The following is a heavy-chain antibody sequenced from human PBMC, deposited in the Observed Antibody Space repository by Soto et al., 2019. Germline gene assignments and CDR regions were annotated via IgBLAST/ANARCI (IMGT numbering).Heavy chain of an antibody. CDR2: TYYRSRWYN. D-gene: IGHD2-21*02. Sequence: SQTLSLTCAISGDSVSGNSAAWNWIRQSPSRGLEWLGRTYYRSRWYNDYAVSVKSRITVTPDTSKNQFSLKLSSVTAADTAVYYCARQRTSVVTQAYFDVWGPGSLVTVSS. CDR1: GDSVSGNSAA. CDR3: ARQRTSVVTQAYFDV. V-gene: IGHV6-1*01. J-gene: IGHJ4*02.